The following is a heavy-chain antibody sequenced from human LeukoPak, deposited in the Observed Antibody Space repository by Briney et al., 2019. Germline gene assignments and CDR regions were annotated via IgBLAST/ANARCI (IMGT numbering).Heavy chain of an antibody. CDR1: GASIRSGDHH. D-gene: IGHD6-19*01. CDR3: ARKWGLYSSGWYGGGWFDP. V-gene: IGHV4-34*01. J-gene: IGHJ5*02. CDR2: INHSGST. Sequence: SETLSLTCSVSGASIRSGDHHWSWLRQPPGKGLEWIGEINHSGSTNYNPSLKSRVTISVDTSKNQFSLKLSSVTAADTAVYYCARKWGLYSSGWYGGGWFDPWGQGTLVTVSS.